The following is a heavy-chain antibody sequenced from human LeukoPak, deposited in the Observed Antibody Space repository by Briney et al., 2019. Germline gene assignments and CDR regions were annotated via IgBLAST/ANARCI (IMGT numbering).Heavy chain of an antibody. J-gene: IGHJ4*02. V-gene: IGHV3-23*01. CDR1: GFTFSSYA. CDR3: AKEGPHSSGYLTLPNPTDY. CDR2: VSGSGGST. Sequence: GGSLRLSCAASGFTFSSYAMSWVRQAPGKGLEWVSAVSGSGGSTYYADSVKGRFTISRDNSKNTLYLQMNSLRAEDTAVYYCAKEGPHSSGYLTLPNPTDYWGQGTLVTVSS. D-gene: IGHD3-22*01.